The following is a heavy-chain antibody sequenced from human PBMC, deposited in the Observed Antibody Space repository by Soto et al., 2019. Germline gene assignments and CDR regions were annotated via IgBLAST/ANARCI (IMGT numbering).Heavy chain of an antibody. D-gene: IGHD6-6*01. J-gene: IGHJ4*02. CDR2: ISSSGGST. CDR1: GFTFSSYA. V-gene: IGHV3-64D*06. CDR3: VKESSSSEGDFGY. Sequence: GGSLRLSCSASGFTFSSYAMHWVRQAPGKGLEYVSAISSSGGSTYYADSVKGRFTISRDNSKNTLYLQMSSLRAEDTAVYYCVKESSSSEGDFGYWGQGTLVTVSS.